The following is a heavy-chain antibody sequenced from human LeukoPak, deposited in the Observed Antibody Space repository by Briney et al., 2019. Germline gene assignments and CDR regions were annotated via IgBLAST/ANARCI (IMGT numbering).Heavy chain of an antibody. D-gene: IGHD2-21*01. CDR3: ARDSRRGGLPCAHDI. Sequence: GGSLRLCCAASGFTFSSFEMNWVRQAPGKGPEWISYIGTTGTIIYADSVKGRFTISRDNARNSLFLQMNNLRADDTAIYYCARDSRRGGLPCAHDIWGPGTMVTVSS. CDR1: GFTFSSFE. V-gene: IGHV3-48*03. CDR2: IGTTGTII. J-gene: IGHJ3*02.